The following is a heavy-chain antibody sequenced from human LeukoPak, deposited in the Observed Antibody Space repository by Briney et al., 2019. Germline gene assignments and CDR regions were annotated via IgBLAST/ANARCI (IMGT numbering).Heavy chain of an antibody. V-gene: IGHV3-49*03. J-gene: IGHJ4*02. CDR3: TRAHQILQL. CDR1: GFTFGDYA. Sequence: QPGRSLRLSCTAAGFTFGDYAMSWFRQAPGKGLEWVGFIRSKAYGGTTEYAASVKGRFTISRDDSKSIAYLQMNSLKTEDTAVYYFTRAHQILQLWAQGTLVTVSS. CDR2: IRSKAYGGTT. D-gene: IGHD1-1*01.